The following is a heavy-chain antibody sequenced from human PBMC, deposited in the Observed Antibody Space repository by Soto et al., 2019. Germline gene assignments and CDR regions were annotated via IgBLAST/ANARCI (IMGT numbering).Heavy chain of an antibody. CDR3: AIIGYCSSTSCYEATGTPLQH. J-gene: IGHJ1*01. CDR2: ISYDGSNK. D-gene: IGHD2-2*01. Sequence: GGSLRLSCAASGFTFSSYGMHWVRQAPGKGLEWVAVISYDGSNKYYADSVKGRFTISRDNSKNTLYLQMNSLRAEDTAVYYCAIIGYCSSTSCYEATGTPLQHWGQGTLVTVSS. CDR1: GFTFSSYG. V-gene: IGHV3-30*03.